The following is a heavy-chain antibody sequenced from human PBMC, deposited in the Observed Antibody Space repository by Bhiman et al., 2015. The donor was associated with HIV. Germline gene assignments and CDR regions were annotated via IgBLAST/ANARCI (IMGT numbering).Heavy chain of an antibody. CDR2: ISPSGRTI. D-gene: IGHD2-2*01. Sequence: EVQLVESGGGLIQPGGSLRLSCAASGFSFSTYEMNWVRQAPGKGLEWVSYISPSGRTIYYADSVKGRFTISRDNAKKSLYLQMNSLRAEDTAVYYCARDPQLDLREGGYWGQGTLVTVSS. J-gene: IGHJ4*02. V-gene: IGHV3-48*03. CDR1: GFSFSTYE. CDR3: ARDPQLDLREGGY.